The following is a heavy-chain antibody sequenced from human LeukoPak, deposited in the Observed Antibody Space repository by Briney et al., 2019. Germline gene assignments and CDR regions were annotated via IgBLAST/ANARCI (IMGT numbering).Heavy chain of an antibody. D-gene: IGHD2-8*01. Sequence: GASVKVSCKASGYTFTSYDINWVRRAAGQGLEWMAWMNPNSGDTGYAQKFQGRVTMTKNTSISTAYMELSSLRSDDTAVYYCTRRANGRRYNWFDTWGQGTLVTVSS. CDR2: MNPNSGDT. V-gene: IGHV1-8*02. J-gene: IGHJ5*02. CDR1: GYTFTSYD. CDR3: TRRANGRRYNWFDT.